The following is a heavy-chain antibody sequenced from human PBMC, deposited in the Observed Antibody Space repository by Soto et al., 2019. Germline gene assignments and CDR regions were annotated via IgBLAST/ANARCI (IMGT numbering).Heavy chain of an antibody. J-gene: IGHJ3*02. V-gene: IGHV1-3*01. CDR1: GYTFTSYA. CDR2: INAGNGET. D-gene: IGHD3-22*01. Sequence: ASVKVSCKASGYTFTSYAMHWVRQAPGQRLEWMGWINAGNGETIYAQKFQGRVTMTEDTSTDTAYMELSSLRSEDTAVYYCATGWLNMIVVVKDAFDIWGQGTMVTVSS. CDR3: ATGWLNMIVVVKDAFDI.